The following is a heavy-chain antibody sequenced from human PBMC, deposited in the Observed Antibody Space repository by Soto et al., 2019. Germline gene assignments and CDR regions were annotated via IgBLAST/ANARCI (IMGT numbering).Heavy chain of an antibody. CDR1: GYTFTSYG. D-gene: IGHD2-2*01. CDR2: ISAYNGNT. V-gene: IGHV1-18*01. CDR3: ARGPGYEVDY. J-gene: IGHJ4*02. Sequence: QVQLVQSGAEVKKPGASVKVSCKASGYTFTSYGISWVRQAPGQGLEWMGWISAYNGNTNYAQKLQGRVTITTGTSTRTAYMELRSLGPGETAVYYSARGPGYEVDYWGQGSLVTVSS.